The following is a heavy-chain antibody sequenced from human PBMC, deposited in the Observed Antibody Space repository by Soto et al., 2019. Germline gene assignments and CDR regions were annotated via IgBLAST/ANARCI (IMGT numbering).Heavy chain of an antibody. CDR1: GYTFTSYG. Sequence: QVQLVQSGAEVKKPGASVKVSCKASGYTFTSYGISWVRQTPGQGLEWMGWISAYNGNTNYAQKLQGRVTMTTDTSTSTAYMELRSLRSDDTAVYYCARGEAARPDYYYYGMDVWGQGTTVTVSS. CDR2: ISAYNGNT. D-gene: IGHD6-6*01. CDR3: ARGEAARPDYYYYGMDV. J-gene: IGHJ6*02. V-gene: IGHV1-18*01.